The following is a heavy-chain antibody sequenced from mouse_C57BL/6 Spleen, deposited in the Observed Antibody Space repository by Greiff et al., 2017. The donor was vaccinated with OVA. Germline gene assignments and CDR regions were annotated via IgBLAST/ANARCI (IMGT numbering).Heavy chain of an antibody. Sequence: GGGLVQPKGSLKLSCAASGFSFNTYAMNWVRQAPGKGLEWVARIRSKSNNYATYYADSVKDRFTISRDDSESMLYLQMNNLKTEDTAMYYCVRPGSYYGSSYGYFDVWGTGTTVTVSS. J-gene: IGHJ1*03. CDR2: IRSKSNNYAT. D-gene: IGHD1-1*01. V-gene: IGHV10-1*01. CDR3: VRPGSYYGSSYGYFDV. CDR1: GFSFNTYA.